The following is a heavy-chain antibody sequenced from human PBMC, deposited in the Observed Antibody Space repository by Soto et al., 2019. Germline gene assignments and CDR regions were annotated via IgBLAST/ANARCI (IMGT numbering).Heavy chain of an antibody. V-gene: IGHV3-33*01. Sequence: GESLKISCAASGFTFSSYGMHWVRQAPGKGLEWVAVIWYDGSNKYYADSVKGRFTISRDNSKNTLYLQMNSLRAEDTAVYYCARDASQGIDIAFDIWGQGTMVTVSS. CDR1: GFTFSSYG. CDR2: IWYDGSNK. D-gene: IGHD3-9*01. J-gene: IGHJ3*02. CDR3: ARDASQGIDIAFDI.